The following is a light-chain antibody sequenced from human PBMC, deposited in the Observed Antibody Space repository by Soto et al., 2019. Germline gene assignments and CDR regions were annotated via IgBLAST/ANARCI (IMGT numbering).Light chain of an antibody. CDR3: QQYKNWPLT. J-gene: IGKJ4*01. V-gene: IGKV3D-15*01. Sequence: EIVMTQSPATLSVSPGESATLSCRASQSVSSNLAWYQQKPGQTPRLLIHGASTRATRIPGRFSGSGSGTEFTLTISSLQSEDFAVYYCQQYKNWPLTFGGGTKVELK. CDR1: QSVSSN. CDR2: GAS.